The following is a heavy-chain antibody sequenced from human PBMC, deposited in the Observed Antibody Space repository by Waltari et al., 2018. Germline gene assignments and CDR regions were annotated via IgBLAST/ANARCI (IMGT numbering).Heavy chain of an antibody. CDR1: GYTFTSSA. Sequence: QVQLVQSGAEVKKPGASVKVSCKASGYTFTSSAMHWVRQAPGQRLEWMGWINAGNGNTKYSQKFQGRVTITRDTSASTAYMELSSLRSEDTAVYYCAREVLRLLGYPDYWGQGTLVTVSS. V-gene: IGHV1-3*01. CDR3: AREVLRLLGYPDY. D-gene: IGHD5-12*01. J-gene: IGHJ4*02. CDR2: INAGNGNT.